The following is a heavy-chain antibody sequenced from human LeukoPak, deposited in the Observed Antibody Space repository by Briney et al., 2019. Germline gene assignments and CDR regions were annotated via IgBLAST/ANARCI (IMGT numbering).Heavy chain of an antibody. V-gene: IGHV4-4*07. J-gene: IGHJ6*03. CDR1: GGSISSYY. CDR2: IYTSGST. CDR3: ATSSSSWYHYCMDV. Sequence: SETLSLTCTVSGGSISSYYWSWIRQPAGKGLEWIGRIYTSGSTNYNPSLKSRVTMSVDTSKNQFSLKLSSVTAADTAVYYCATSSSSWYHYCMDVWGKGTTVTVSS. D-gene: IGHD6-13*01.